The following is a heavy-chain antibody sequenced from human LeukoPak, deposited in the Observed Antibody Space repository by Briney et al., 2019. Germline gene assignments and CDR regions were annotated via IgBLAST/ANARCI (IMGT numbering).Heavy chain of an antibody. J-gene: IGHJ3*02. V-gene: IGHV3-23*01. CDR2: ISGSGGST. D-gene: IGHD3-22*01. Sequence: GGSLRLSCAASGFTFSSYAMSWVRQAPGMGLEWVSLISGSGGSTYYAASVKGRFTISRDNSKNTLYLQMNSLRAEDTAVYYYARDYYDSSGQLHAGAHAFDIWGQGTMVTVSS. CDR3: ARDYYDSSGQLHAGAHAFDI. CDR1: GFTFSSYA.